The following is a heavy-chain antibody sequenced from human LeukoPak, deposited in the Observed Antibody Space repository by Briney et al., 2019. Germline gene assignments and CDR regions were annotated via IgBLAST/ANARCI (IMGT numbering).Heavy chain of an antibody. CDR3: ARKNAFDI. CDR1: GGSLSGYY. V-gene: IGHV4-34*01. Sequence: SETLSLTCAVYGGSLSGYYWSWIRQPPGKGLEWIGEINHSGSTNYNPSLKSRVTISIDTSKNQFSLKLSSVTAADTAVYYCARKNAFDIWGQGTMVTVSS. J-gene: IGHJ3*02. CDR2: INHSGST.